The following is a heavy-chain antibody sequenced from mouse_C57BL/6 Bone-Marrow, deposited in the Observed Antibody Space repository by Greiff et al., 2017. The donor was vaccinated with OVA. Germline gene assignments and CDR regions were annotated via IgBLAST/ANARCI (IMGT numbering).Heavy chain of an antibody. CDR1: GFTFSNYW. V-gene: IGHV6-3*01. D-gene: IGHD2-3*01. J-gene: IGHJ4*01. Sequence: EVKLQESGGGLVQPGGSMKLSCVASGFTFSNYWMNWVRQSPEKGLEWVAQIRLKSVNYATHYAESVKGRFTISRDDSKSSVYLQMNNLRAEDTGIYYCTEGDGSFYAMDYWGQGTSVTVSS. CDR3: TEGDGSFYAMDY. CDR2: IRLKSVNYAT.